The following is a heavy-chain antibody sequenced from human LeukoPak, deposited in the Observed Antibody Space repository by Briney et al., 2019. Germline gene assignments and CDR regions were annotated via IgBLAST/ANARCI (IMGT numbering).Heavy chain of an antibody. CDR1: GFTFSSYS. V-gene: IGHV3-48*04. D-gene: IGHD6-6*01. Sequence: GGSLRLSCAASGFTFSSYSMNWVRQAPGKGLEWVSYISSSSSTIYYADSVKGRFTISRDNAKNSLYLQMNSLRAEDMAVYYCARGAGIAARLFDYWGQGTLVTVSS. J-gene: IGHJ4*02. CDR3: ARGAGIAARLFDY. CDR2: ISSSSSTI.